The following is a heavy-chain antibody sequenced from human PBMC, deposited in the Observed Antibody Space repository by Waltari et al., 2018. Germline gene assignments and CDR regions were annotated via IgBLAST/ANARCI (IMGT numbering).Heavy chain of an antibody. V-gene: IGHV1-69*15. J-gene: IGHJ4*02. CDR1: GGTFSSYA. Sequence: QVQLVQSGAEVKKPGSSVKVSCKASGGTFSSYAIRWVRQAPGQGLEWMGRIIPIFGTANYAQKFQGRVTITADESTSTAYMELSSLRSEDTAVYYCARGEWKYYDSSGAYFDYWGQGTLVTVSS. CDR3: ARGEWKYYDSSGAYFDY. CDR2: IIPIFGTA. D-gene: IGHD3-22*01.